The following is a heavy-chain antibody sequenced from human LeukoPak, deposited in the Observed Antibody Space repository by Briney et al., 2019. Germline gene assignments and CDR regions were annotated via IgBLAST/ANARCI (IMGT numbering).Heavy chain of an antibody. CDR3: ARDSGSYGDSYFDY. J-gene: IGHJ4*02. D-gene: IGHD4-17*01. V-gene: IGHV3-30-3*01. CDR2: ISYDGSNK. CDR1: GFTFRSYW. Sequence: GGSLRLSCAASGFTFRSYWMSWVRQAPGKGLEWVAVISYDGSNKYYADSVKGRFTISRDNSKNTLYLQMNSLRAEDTAVYYCARDSGSYGDSYFDYWGQGTLVTVSS.